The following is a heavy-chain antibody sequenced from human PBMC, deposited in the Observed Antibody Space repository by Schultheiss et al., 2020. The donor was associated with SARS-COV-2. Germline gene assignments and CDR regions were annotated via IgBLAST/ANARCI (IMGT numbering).Heavy chain of an antibody. J-gene: IGHJ6*03. CDR2: IYYSGST. Sequence: SCTVSGGSISSGGYYWSWIRQHPGKGLEWIGYIYYSGSTYYNPSLKSRVTISVDTSKNQFSLKLSSVTAADTAVYYCARFLPEDIVVVPAASYYYYYYMDVWGKGTTVTVSS. V-gene: IGHV4-31*03. CDR1: GGSISSGGYY. D-gene: IGHD2-2*01. CDR3: ARFLPEDIVVVPAASYYYYYYMDV.